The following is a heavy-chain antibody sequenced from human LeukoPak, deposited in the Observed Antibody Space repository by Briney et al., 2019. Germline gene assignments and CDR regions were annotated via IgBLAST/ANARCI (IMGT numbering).Heavy chain of an antibody. CDR3: ARGPLGDVLMVYVGAFDI. J-gene: IGHJ3*02. Sequence: PSETLFLTCAVYGGSFSGYYWSWIRQPPGKGLEWIGEINHSGSTNYNPSLKSRVTISVDTSKNQFSLKLSSVTAADTAVYYCARGPLGDVLMVYVGAFDIWGQGTMVTVSS. V-gene: IGHV4-34*01. CDR1: GGSFSGYY. CDR2: INHSGST. D-gene: IGHD2-8*01.